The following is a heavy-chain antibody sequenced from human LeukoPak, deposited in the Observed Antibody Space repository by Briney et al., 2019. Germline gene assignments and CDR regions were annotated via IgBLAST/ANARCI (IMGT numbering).Heavy chain of an antibody. CDR1: GYTFTSYA. Sequence: ASVKVSCKASGYTFTSYAMHWVRQAPGQGLEWMGWINAGNGNTNYAQKLQGRVTMTTDTSTSTAYMELRSLRSDDTAVYYCARATYYYDSSGYSGSRYWGQGTLVTVSS. J-gene: IGHJ4*02. V-gene: IGHV1-3*01. CDR2: INAGNGNT. CDR3: ARATYYYDSSGYSGSRY. D-gene: IGHD3-22*01.